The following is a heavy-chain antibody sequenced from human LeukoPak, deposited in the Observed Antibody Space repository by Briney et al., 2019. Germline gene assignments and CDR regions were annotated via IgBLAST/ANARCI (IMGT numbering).Heavy chain of an antibody. CDR3: AGGAYCSSTSCYLFDY. Sequence: RGASVKVSCKASGYTFTGYYMHWVRQAPGQGLEWMGWINPNSGGTNYAQKFQGRVTMTRDTSISTAYMELSRLRSDDTAVYYCAGGAYCSSTSCYLFDYWGQGTLVTVSS. V-gene: IGHV1-2*02. CDR2: INPNSGGT. J-gene: IGHJ4*02. D-gene: IGHD2-2*01. CDR1: GYTFTGYY.